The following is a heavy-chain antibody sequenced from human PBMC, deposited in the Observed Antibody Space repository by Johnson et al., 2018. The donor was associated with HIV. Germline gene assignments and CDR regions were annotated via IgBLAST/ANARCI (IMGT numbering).Heavy chain of an antibody. CDR1: GFAFGSYW. V-gene: IGHV3-7*05. J-gene: IGHJ3*02. D-gene: IGHD4-11*01. CDR2: INQYGSEE. Sequence: VQLVESGGGLVQPGGSLRLSCAASGFAFGSYWMHWVRQAPGKGLQWVANINQYGSEEYYVDSVKGRFTISRDNAKNSMYLQMNTLNAEDTAVYYCASSTVMMTDDAFDIWGQGTVGTVSP. CDR3: ASSTVMMTDDAFDI.